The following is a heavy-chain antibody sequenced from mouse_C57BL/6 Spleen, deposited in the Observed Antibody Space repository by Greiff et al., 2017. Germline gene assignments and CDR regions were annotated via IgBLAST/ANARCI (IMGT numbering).Heavy chain of an antibody. V-gene: IGHV1-26*01. Sequence: EVQLQQSGPELVKPGASVKISCKASGYTFTDYYMNWVKQSPGKSLEWIGDIYPNNGGTCYNQKFKGKATLTVDKSSSTAYMELRSLTSEDSAVYYGARGGYYGGSYVEYWYYGVWGTGATVTVAS. CDR2: IYPNNGGT. D-gene: IGHD1-1*01. CDR3: ARGGYYGGSYVEYWYYGV. CDR1: GYTFTDYY. J-gene: IGHJ1*03.